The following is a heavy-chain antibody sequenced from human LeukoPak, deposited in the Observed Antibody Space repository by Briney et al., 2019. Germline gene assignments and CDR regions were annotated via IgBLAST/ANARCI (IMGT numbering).Heavy chain of an antibody. J-gene: IGHJ4*02. V-gene: IGHV2-5*02. D-gene: IGHD2-8*02. CDR1: GFSLSTSGVG. Sequence: SGPPLVKPTQTLTLTCTFSGFSLSTSGVGVGWIRQPPGKALEWLALIYWDDDKRYSPSLKSRLTITKDTSKNQVVLTMTNMDPVDTATYYCAHRRRGGGGLYFDYWGQGTLGTVSS. CDR3: AHRRRGGGGLYFDY. CDR2: IYWDDDK.